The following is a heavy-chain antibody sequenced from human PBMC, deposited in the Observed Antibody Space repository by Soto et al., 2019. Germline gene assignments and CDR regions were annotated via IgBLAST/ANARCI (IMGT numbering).Heavy chain of an antibody. CDR1: GYSFTSYW. CDR2: IYPGDSHT. D-gene: IGHD6-13*01. J-gene: IGHJ6*04. Sequence: PGESLKISCKGSGYSFTSYWIGWVRQMPGKGLEWMGIIYPGDSHTRYSPSFQGQVTISVDKSINTAYLQWSSLKASDTAIYYCARDRIAVAGDFHYYYGMDVWGKGTTVTVPS. CDR3: ARDRIAVAGDFHYYYGMDV. V-gene: IGHV5-51*01.